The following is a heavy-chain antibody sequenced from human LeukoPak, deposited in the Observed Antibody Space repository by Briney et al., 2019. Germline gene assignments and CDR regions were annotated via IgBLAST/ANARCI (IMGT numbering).Heavy chain of an antibody. CDR1: GGSISSYY. CDR3: ARHAAAGTVAFDI. CDR2: IYNSEST. J-gene: IGHJ3*02. D-gene: IGHD6-13*01. V-gene: IGHV4-59*08. Sequence: SETLSLTCTVSGGSISSYYWSWIRQPPGKGLEWIGQIYNSESTTYNPSLKSRVTILVDTSKKQISLNLTSVTAADTAVYYCARHAAAGTVAFDIWGHGTMVTVSS.